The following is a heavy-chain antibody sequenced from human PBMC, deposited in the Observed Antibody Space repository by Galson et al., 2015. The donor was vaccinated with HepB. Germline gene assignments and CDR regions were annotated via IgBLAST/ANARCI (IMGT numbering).Heavy chain of an antibody. CDR2: ITGSGDGA. Sequence: SLRLSCAASGFIFSSYAMAWVRQAPGKGLECLSTITGSGDGAYYADSVKGRFTISRDNSKNTLYLQMNSLRAEDTAVYYCARGNYYGSGTNEEAFDIWGQGTMVTVSS. CDR1: GFIFSSYA. D-gene: IGHD3-10*01. J-gene: IGHJ3*02. V-gene: IGHV3-23*01. CDR3: ARGNYYGSGTNEEAFDI.